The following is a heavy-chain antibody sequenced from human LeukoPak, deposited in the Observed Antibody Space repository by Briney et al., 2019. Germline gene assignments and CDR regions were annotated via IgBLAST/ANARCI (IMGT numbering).Heavy chain of an antibody. J-gene: IGHJ4*02. V-gene: IGHV3-74*01. CDR2: INSDGSST. CDR3: ARGYSSGWYLFGDY. CDR1: GFTFSSYW. Sequence: GGSLRLSCAASGFTFSSYWMHWVRQAPGKGLVWVSRINSDGSSTTYAGSVKGRFTISRDKAKNTLNLQMNSLRAEDTAVYYCARGYSSGWYLFGDYWGQGALVTVSS. D-gene: IGHD6-19*01.